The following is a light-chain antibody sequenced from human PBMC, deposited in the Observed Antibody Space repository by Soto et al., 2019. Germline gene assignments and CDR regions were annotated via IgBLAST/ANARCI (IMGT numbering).Light chain of an antibody. V-gene: IGLV2-14*03. J-gene: IGLJ2*01. CDR3: CSYASTSTRV. Sequence: SALTQPASVSGSPGQSITISCAGTSSDVGGYNSVSWYQQHLGEAPKLMIYDVSYRPSGVSSRFSGSKSGNTASLTISNLQAGDEADYYCCSYASTSTRVFGGGTKLTVL. CDR1: SSDVGGYNS. CDR2: DVS.